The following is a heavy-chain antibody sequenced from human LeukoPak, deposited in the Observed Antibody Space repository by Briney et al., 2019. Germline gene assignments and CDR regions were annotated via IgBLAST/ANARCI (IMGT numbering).Heavy chain of an antibody. CDR3: AREGRYYGSGSYKYYFDY. J-gene: IGHJ4*02. CDR1: GFTFSSYG. V-gene: IGHV3-30*03. CDR2: ISYDGSNK. D-gene: IGHD3-10*01. Sequence: PGRSLRLSCAASGFTFSSYGMHWVRQAPGKGLEWVAVISYDGSNKYYADSVKGRFTISRDNSKNTQYLQMNSLRAEDTAVYYCAREGRYYGSGSYKYYFDYWGQGTLVTVSS.